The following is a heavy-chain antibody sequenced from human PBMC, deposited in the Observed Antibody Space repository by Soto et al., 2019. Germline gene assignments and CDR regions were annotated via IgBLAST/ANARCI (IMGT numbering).Heavy chain of an antibody. Sequence: EMQLVESGGGLVQPGGSLRLSCAGSGLTFRNDWLSWVRQAPGKGLEWVANINQDGSQKFYVDSVKGRFTISRDNAKKSVYLEMNSLRVEDTAVYYCVINAGDYWGQGTLVTVSS. CDR3: VINAGDY. CDR2: INQDGSQK. J-gene: IGHJ4*02. V-gene: IGHV3-7*03. CDR1: GLTFRNDW.